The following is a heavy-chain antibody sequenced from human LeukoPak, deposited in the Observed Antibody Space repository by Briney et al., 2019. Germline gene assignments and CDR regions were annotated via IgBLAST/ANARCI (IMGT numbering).Heavy chain of an antibody. V-gene: IGHV3-48*03. D-gene: IGHD3-22*01. CDR1: GFTFSSYE. Sequence: PGRCLRLSCAASGFTFSSYEMNWVRQDPGNGLDWVSYISSSGSTIYYADSVKGRFTISRDNAKNSLYLQMNSLRAEDTAVYYCARIVVVPSYYFDYWGQGTLVTVSS. CDR2: ISSSGSTI. CDR3: ARIVVVPSYYFDY. J-gene: IGHJ4*02.